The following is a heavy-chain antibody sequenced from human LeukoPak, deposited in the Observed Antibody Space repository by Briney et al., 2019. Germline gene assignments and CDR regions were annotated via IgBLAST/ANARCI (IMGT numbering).Heavy chain of an antibody. Sequence: GASVKVSCKASGGTFSSYAISWVRQAPGQGLEWMGWISAYNGNTNYAQKLQGRVTMTTDTSTSTAYMELRSLRSDDTAVYYCAREGIAVGPEGFDGMDVWGQGTTVTVSS. CDR1: GGTFSSYA. D-gene: IGHD6-19*01. CDR3: AREGIAVGPEGFDGMDV. J-gene: IGHJ6*02. V-gene: IGHV1-18*01. CDR2: ISAYNGNT.